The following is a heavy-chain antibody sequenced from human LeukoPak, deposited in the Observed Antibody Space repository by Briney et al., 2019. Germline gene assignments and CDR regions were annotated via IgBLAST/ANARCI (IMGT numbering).Heavy chain of an antibody. CDR1: GGSFSGYY. Sequence: SETLSLTCAVYGGSFSGYYWSWIRQPPGKGLEWIGEINHSGSTNYNPSLKSRVTISVDTSKNQFSLKLSSVTAADTAVYYCARRLYYYGSGSYVYYFDYWGQGTLVTVSS. V-gene: IGHV4-34*01. CDR2: INHSGST. D-gene: IGHD3-10*01. CDR3: ARRLYYYGSGSYVYYFDY. J-gene: IGHJ4*02.